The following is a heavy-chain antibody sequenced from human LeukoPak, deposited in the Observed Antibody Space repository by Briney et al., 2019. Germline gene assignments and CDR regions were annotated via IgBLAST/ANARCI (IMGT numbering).Heavy chain of an antibody. J-gene: IGHJ4*02. CDR3: ARGLYGESSGGY. Sequence: ASVKVSCKASGGTFSSYAISWVRQAPGQGLEWMGWMNPNSGNTGYAQKFQGRVTMTRNTSISTAYMELSSLRSEDTAVYYCARGLYGESSGGYWGQGTLVTVSS. CDR1: GGTFSSYA. V-gene: IGHV1-8*02. D-gene: IGHD3-22*01. CDR2: MNPNSGNT.